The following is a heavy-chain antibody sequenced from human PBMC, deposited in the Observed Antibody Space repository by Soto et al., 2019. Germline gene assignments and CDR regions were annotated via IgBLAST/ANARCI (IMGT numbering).Heavy chain of an antibody. D-gene: IGHD2-15*01. Sequence: GGSLRLSCAASGFTVSSNYMSWVRQAPGKGLEWVSVIYSGGSTYYADSVKGRFTISRDNSKNTLYLQMNSRRAEDTAVYYCARVKGYCSGGSCYSRYYYYGMDFWAKGPRSPSP. J-gene: IGHJ6*02. CDR1: GFTVSSNY. CDR2: IYSGGST. CDR3: ARVKGYCSGGSCYSRYYYYGMDF. V-gene: IGHV3-53*01.